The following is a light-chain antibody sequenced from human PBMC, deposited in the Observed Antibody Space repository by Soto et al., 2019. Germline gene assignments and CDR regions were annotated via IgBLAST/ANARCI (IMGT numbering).Light chain of an antibody. J-gene: IGKJ2*01. CDR1: QGISSW. CDR2: AAS. Sequence: IQMTQSPSSVSASVGDGVTITCRASQGISSWLAWYQQRPGKAPKLLIYAASSLQSGVPSRFSGSGSGTDFTLTINSLEPEDFAVYYCQQRSNWPAYTFGQGTKLEIK. V-gene: IGKV1-12*01. CDR3: QQRSNWPAYT.